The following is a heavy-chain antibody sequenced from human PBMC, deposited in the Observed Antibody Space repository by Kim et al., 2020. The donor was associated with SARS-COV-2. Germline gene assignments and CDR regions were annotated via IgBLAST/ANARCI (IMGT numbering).Heavy chain of an antibody. Sequence: GGSLRLSCAASGFTFSGYAMHWVRQASGKGLEWVGRIRSTANSYATAYAASVKGRFTIARDDSKNTANLQMNSLKTEDTAVYCSTRSDIDMVRGVIITIDFCGQTTLGSASS. CDR1: GFTFSGYA. D-gene: IGHD3-10*01. CDR2: IRSTANSYAT. CDR3: TRSDIDMVRGVIITIDF. J-gene: IGHJ4*02. V-gene: IGHV3-73*01.